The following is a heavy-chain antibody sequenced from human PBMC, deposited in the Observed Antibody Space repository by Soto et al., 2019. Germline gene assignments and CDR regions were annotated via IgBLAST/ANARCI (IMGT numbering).Heavy chain of an antibody. J-gene: IGHJ4*02. CDR1: GGSISSGGYY. CDR2: IYYSGST. D-gene: IGHD3-9*01. V-gene: IGHV4-31*03. Sequence: PSETLSLTCTVSGGSISSGGYYWSWIRQHPGKGLEWIGYIYYSGSTYYNPSLKSRVTISVDTSKNQFSLKLSSVTAADTAVYYCARATPRYYDILTGYLAPYVDYWGQGTLVTVSA. CDR3: ARATPRYYDILTGYLAPYVDY.